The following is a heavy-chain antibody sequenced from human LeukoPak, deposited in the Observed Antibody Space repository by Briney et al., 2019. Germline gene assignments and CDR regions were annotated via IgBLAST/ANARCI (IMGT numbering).Heavy chain of an antibody. CDR3: ARATVTTGTEY. CDR2: VIPNSGGT. V-gene: IGHV1-2*02. D-gene: IGHD4-17*01. J-gene: IGHJ4*02. Sequence: ASVKVSCKASGYTFSDYYLHWVRQAPGQGLEWMGWVIPNSGGTHYAQQFQGRVTMTRDTSISTAYMELSRLRSDDTAVYYCARATVTTGTEYWGQGTLVTVSS. CDR1: GYTFSDYY.